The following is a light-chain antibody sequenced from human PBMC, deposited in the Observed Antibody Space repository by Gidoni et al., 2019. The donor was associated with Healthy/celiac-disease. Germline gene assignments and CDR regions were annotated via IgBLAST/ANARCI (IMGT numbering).Light chain of an antibody. V-gene: IGKV3-11*01. J-gene: IGKJ4*01. CDR3: QQRSNWPGIT. Sequence: IVLTQSPATLSLSPGERATLSCRASQSVSSYLAWYQQKPGQAPRLLIYDASNRATGIPARLSGSGSGTDFTLTISSLEPEDFAVYYCQQRSNWPGITFGGGTKVEIK. CDR1: QSVSSY. CDR2: DAS.